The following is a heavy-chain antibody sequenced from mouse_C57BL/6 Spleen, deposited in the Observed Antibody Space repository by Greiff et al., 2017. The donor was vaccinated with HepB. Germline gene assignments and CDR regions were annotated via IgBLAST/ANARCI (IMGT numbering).Heavy chain of an antibody. CDR1: GYAFSSSW. D-gene: IGHD2-14*01. CDR2: IYPGDGDT. V-gene: IGHV1-82*01. Sequence: VKLEESGPELVKPGASVKISCKASGYAFSSSWMNWVKQRPGKGLEWIGRIYPGDGDTNYNGKFKGKATLTADKSSSTAYMQLSSLTSEDSAVYFCAREEVRFFFDYWGQGTTLTVSS. J-gene: IGHJ2*01. CDR3: AREEVRFFFDY.